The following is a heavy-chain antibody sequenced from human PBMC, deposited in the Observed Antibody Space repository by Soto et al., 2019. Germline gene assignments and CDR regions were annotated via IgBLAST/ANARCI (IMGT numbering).Heavy chain of an antibody. J-gene: IGHJ6*02. Sequence: EVQLVESGGGLVQPGGSLRLSCAASGFTFSSYAMHWVRQAPGKGLEYVSAITSNGGNTDYASSVKGRFTISRDNSKNTLYRKIGRITAEDMTVYYSARRITIGSGMDVWGQGTTVTFS. CDR1: GFTFSSYA. D-gene: IGHD1-1*01. CDR3: ARRITIGSGMDV. V-gene: IGHV3-64*01. CDR2: ITSNGGNT.